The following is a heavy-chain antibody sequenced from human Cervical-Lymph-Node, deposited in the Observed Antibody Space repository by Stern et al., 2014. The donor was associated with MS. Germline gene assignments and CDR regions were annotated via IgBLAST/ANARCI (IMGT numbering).Heavy chain of an antibody. CDR2: INPSTGSS. J-gene: IGHJ4*02. CDR1: GNTFPSHY. V-gene: IGHV1-46*01. Sequence: VQLVESGPEVKTPGASVRVSCKASGNTFPSHYMHWVRQAPGQVLERMGLINPSTGSSIYAQRFQGRVAMTRDTSSTTVYLELSSLTSEETALYYCARDVARKYYFDSWGQGTLVTVSS. D-gene: IGHD2-21*01. CDR3: ARDVARKYYFDS.